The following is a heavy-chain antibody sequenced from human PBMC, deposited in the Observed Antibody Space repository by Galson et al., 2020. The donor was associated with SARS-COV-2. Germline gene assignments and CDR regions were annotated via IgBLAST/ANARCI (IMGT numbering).Heavy chain of an antibody. Sequence: SETLSLTCSVSGGSITSGSYFWNWIRQPAGTGLEWIGRIYSSGNTNYNPSLKSRVTISMDTSKNQFSLNLNSVTAADTAIYYCARGVAYWGQGTLVTVSS. J-gene: IGHJ4*02. D-gene: IGHD3-10*01. CDR1: GGSITSGSYF. V-gene: IGHV4-61*02. CDR3: ARGVAY. CDR2: IYSSGNT.